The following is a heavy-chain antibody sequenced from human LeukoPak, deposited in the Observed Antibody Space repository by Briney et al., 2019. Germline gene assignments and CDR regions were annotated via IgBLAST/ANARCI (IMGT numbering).Heavy chain of an antibody. CDR1: GYTFTVYY. J-gene: IGHJ4*02. Sequence: ASVKVSCKASGYTFTVYYIHWVRQAPGQGLEWLGWINPNSGDTNYAQKFQGRVTMTRDTSISTAFMELSRLASDDTAVYYCARVLVTALVGFDYWGQGTLVTVSS. CDR2: INPNSGDT. D-gene: IGHD2-21*02. V-gene: IGHV1-2*02. CDR3: ARVLVTALVGFDY.